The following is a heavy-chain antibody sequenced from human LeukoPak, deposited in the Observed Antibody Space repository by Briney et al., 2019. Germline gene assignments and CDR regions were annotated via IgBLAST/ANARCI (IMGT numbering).Heavy chain of an antibody. CDR3: ARDYYDSSGYHSIFDY. Sequence: ASVKVSCKASGYTFTGNYMHWVRQAPGQGLEWLGWINPKSGGTNYAQKFQGRVTMTRDTSIRTVYMELSSLRSDDTAVYHCARDYYDSSGYHSIFDYWGQGTLVTVSS. CDR1: GYTFTGNY. V-gene: IGHV1-2*02. J-gene: IGHJ4*02. D-gene: IGHD3-22*01. CDR2: INPKSGGT.